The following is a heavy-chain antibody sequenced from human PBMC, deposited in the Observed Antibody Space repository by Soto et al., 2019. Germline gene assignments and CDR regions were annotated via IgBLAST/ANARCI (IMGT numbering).Heavy chain of an antibody. CDR2: INPNSGGT. CDR1: GYTFTGYY. V-gene: IGHV1-2*02. D-gene: IGHD3-22*01. CDR3: ARAVNVGYYYDSSGYYDDAFDI. Sequence: ASVKVSCKASGYTFTGYYMHWVRQAPGQGLEWMGWINPNSGGTNDAQKLQGRVTMTTDTSTSTAYMELRSLRSDDTAVYYCARAVNVGYYYDSSGYYDDAFDIWGQGTMVTVSS. J-gene: IGHJ3*02.